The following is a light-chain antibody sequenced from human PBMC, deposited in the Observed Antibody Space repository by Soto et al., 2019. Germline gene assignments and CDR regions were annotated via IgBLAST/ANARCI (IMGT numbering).Light chain of an antibody. CDR2: GNS. CDR3: QSYDSSLRGWV. CDR1: TSKIGAGYD. V-gene: IGLV1-40*01. Sequence: QSVLTQPPSVSGAPGQRVTLSCTGSTSKIGAGYDVHWYQQLPGTAPKLLIYGNSNRPSGVPDGFSGSKSGTSASLAITGLRAEDEAEYDCQSYDSSLRGWVFGGGTKLTVL. J-gene: IGLJ3*02.